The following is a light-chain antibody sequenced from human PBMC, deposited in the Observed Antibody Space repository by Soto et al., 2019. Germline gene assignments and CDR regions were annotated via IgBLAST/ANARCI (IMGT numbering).Light chain of an antibody. V-gene: IGLV1-44*01. CDR3: AAWDDSLNGFWV. J-gene: IGLJ3*02. Sequence: QSVVTQPPSVSGTPGQRVTISCSGSSSNIGSNTVNWYQQLPGTAPKLLIFTNNQRPSGVPDRFSGSKSGTSASLAISGLQSEDEADYYCAAWDDSLNGFWVFGGGTKVTVL. CDR2: TNN. CDR1: SSNIGSNT.